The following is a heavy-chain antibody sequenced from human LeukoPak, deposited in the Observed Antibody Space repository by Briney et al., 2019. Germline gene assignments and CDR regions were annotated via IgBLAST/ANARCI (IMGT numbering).Heavy chain of an antibody. J-gene: IGHJ4*02. D-gene: IGHD2-2*01. CDR1: GFTFSSYS. Sequence: GGSLRLSCAASGFTFSSYSMSWVRQAPGKGLEWVSSISSSSSYIYYADSVKGRFTISRDNAKNSLYLQMNSLRAEDTAVYYCARVGWCSSTSCYEDYWGQGTLVTVSS. V-gene: IGHV3-21*01. CDR3: ARVGWCSSTSCYEDY. CDR2: ISSSSSYI.